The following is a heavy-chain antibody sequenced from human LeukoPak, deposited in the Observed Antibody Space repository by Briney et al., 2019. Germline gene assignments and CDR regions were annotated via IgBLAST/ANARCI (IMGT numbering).Heavy chain of an antibody. J-gene: IGHJ4*02. CDR2: GHHSESS. CDR1: GDSVTSTY. D-gene: IGHD2-8*02. Sequence: SETLSLTCSVSGDSVTSTYWSWIRQPPGKGLEWIAYGHHSESSNYNPSFRSRVIVPVDTSRNQFSLRLSSVTAADTAIYYCARESAGSLHDSTAAFHYWGQGILVIVSS. V-gene: IGHV4-59*02. CDR3: ARESAGSLHDSTAAFHY.